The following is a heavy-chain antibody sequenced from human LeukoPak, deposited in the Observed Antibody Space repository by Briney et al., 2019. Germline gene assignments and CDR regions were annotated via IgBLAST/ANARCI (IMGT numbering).Heavy chain of an antibody. CDR3: ARRLVDSGASQVSDD. CDR1: GGSFSGYY. D-gene: IGHD2-15*01. CDR2: INDSGSV. V-gene: IGHV4-34*01. J-gene: IGHJ4*02. Sequence: PSETLSLTCAVNGGSFSGYYWSWIRQPPGKGLEWIGEINDSGSVNCNPSLKNRVTLSVDTSKNQFSLRLSSVAAADTAVYYCARRLVDSGASQVSDDWGQGTLVTVSS.